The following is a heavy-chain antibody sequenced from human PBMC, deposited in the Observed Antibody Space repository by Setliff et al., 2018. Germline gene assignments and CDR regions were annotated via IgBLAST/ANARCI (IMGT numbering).Heavy chain of an antibody. V-gene: IGHV3-21*06. CDR2: ITGTSRHI. D-gene: IGHD3-16*01. CDR1: GFTFSSHA. CDR3: ARDVVRTFPA. J-gene: IGHJ4*02. Sequence: GGSLRLSCAASGFTFSSHAMSWVRQAPGRGLEWVSAITGTSRHIYYADSLKGRFTISRDNTRNLVYLQMSSLTAEDTAVYYCARDVVRTFPAWGQGTLVTVSS.